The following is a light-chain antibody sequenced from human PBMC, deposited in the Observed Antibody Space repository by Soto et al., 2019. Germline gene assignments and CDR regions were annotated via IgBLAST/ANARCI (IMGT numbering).Light chain of an antibody. CDR3: TSYTSSSPLYV. Sequence: QSALTQPASVSGSPGQSIAISCTGVRTDVDGYDYVSWYQQHPGQAPQLMIYDVSNRPSGVPDHFSGSKSGNTASLTISGLQAEDQADYYCTSYTSSSPLYVFGTGTKVTVL. V-gene: IGLV2-14*01. CDR1: RTDVDGYDY. J-gene: IGLJ1*01. CDR2: DVS.